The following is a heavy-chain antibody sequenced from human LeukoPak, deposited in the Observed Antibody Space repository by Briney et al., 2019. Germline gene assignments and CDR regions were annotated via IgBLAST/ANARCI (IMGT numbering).Heavy chain of an antibody. Sequence: PGGSLRLSCAASGFTFSDYYMSWVRQAPGKGLEWVSGINWNGGSTGYADSVKGRFTISRDNAKNSLYLQMNSLRAEDTALYYCARVRYSYGYASAFDIWGQGTMVTVSS. D-gene: IGHD5-18*01. CDR2: INWNGGST. J-gene: IGHJ3*02. CDR1: GFTFSDYY. CDR3: ARVRYSYGYASAFDI. V-gene: IGHV3-20*04.